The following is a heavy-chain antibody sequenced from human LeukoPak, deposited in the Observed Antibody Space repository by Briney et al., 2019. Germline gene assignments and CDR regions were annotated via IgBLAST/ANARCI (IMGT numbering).Heavy chain of an antibody. CDR3: ARDLSASWYSLGS. V-gene: IGHV3-20*04. Sequence: GESLRLSCTDSESTFADYGMSWVRQAPGKGLEWVSGINWKGDETAYADSVKGRFTISRDNAKNSLYLQMKSLRAEDTALYYCARDLSASWYSLGSWGQGNLVSVSS. J-gene: IGHJ4*02. CDR2: INWKGDET. D-gene: IGHD6-13*01. CDR1: ESTFADYG.